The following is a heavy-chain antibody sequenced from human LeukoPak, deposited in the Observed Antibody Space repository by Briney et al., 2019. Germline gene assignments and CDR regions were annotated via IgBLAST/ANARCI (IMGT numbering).Heavy chain of an antibody. J-gene: IGHJ4*02. CDR3: AKPRVGDFIVVVPAAEDC. Sequence: GGSLRLSCAASGFTFSNYAMSWVRQAPGKGLEWVSAINGNGGGTYYADSAKGRFTISRDNSRNTLFLHMNTLRAEDTAVYYCAKPRVGDFIVVVPAAEDCWGQGTLVTVSS. CDR1: GFTFSNYA. CDR2: INGNGGGT. V-gene: IGHV3-23*01. D-gene: IGHD2-2*01.